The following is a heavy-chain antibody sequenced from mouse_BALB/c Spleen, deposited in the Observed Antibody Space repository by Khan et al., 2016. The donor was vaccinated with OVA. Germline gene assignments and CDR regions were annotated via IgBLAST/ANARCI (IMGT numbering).Heavy chain of an antibody. CDR3: AKGVWSYYYTVDY. CDR2: IWGGGST. Sequence: VQLLETGPGLVAPSQNLSLTCTVSGFSLSDYGVSWIRQPPGKGLEWLGVIWGGGSTYYNSDLKSRLSISKDNSKSQVFLKMSSLQSDDTAMFYCAKGVWSYYYTVDYWGQGTSVTVSS. V-gene: IGHV2-6-5*01. J-gene: IGHJ4*01. CDR1: GFSLSDYG.